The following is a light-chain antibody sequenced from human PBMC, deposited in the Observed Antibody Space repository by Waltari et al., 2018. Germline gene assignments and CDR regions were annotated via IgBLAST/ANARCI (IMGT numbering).Light chain of an antibody. J-gene: IGLJ3*02. CDR1: SGHSSNV. Sequence: QLVLTQSPSASASLGASVKLTCTLSSGHSSNVIAWLQQQPEKGPRYLMKVNSDGSHNKGDEIPDRVSGSSSGAGRYLTISSLQSEDEADYYCQTGGHGTWVFGGGTKLTVL. CDR3: QTGGHGTWV. CDR2: VNSDGSH. V-gene: IGLV4-69*01.